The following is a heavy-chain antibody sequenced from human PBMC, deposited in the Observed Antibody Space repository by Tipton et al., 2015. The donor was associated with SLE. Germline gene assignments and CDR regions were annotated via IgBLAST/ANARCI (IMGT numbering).Heavy chain of an antibody. CDR3: VGESNYYPSGSGGMDV. J-gene: IGHJ6*02. CDR2: VWDDGSDK. D-gene: IGHD3-10*01. Sequence: RSLRLSCAASGFTFSDYGMHWVRRAPGKGLDWVASVWDDGSDKYYADSVKGRFTISKENSQNTLYLQMNSLTADDTAVYYCVGESNYYPSGSGGMDVWGQGTTVIVSS. CDR1: GFTFSDYG. V-gene: IGHV3-33*01.